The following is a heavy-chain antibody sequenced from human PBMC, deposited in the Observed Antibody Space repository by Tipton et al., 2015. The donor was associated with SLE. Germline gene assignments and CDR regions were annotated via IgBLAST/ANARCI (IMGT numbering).Heavy chain of an antibody. Sequence: QVQLVQSGAEVKNPGASVKVSCKASGCTFTSYGISWVRQAPGQGLEWMGWISTYNGNTHYAQNLQGRVTMTTYTSTSTAYMELRSLRSDDTAVYYCAAYHRADNSGWSWGQGTLVAVSS. CDR2: ISTYNGNT. D-gene: IGHD6-19*01. J-gene: IGHJ4*02. CDR1: GCTFTSYG. V-gene: IGHV1-18*01. CDR3: AAYHRADNSGWS.